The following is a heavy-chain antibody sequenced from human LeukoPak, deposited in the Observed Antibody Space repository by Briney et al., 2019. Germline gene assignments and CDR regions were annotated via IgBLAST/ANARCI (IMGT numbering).Heavy chain of an antibody. CDR1: GFTFSSYS. V-gene: IGHV3-21*01. CDR2: ISSSSSYI. Sequence: GGSLRLSCAASGFTFSSYSMNWVRQAPGKGLEWVSSISSSSSYIYYADSVKGRFTISRDNAKNSLYLQMNSLRAGDTAVYYCARDRGISGNAFDIWGQGTMVTVSS. CDR3: ARDRGISGNAFDI. J-gene: IGHJ3*02. D-gene: IGHD3-10*01.